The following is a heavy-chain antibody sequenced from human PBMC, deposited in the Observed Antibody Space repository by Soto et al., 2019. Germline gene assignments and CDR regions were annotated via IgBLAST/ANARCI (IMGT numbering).Heavy chain of an antibody. D-gene: IGHD1-7*01. J-gene: IGHJ2*01. CDR1: GYPFCTYA. V-gene: IGHV1-18*04. CDR2: IRTNRGNT. Sequence: ASVKVSCKASGYPFCTYAITWVRQAPGQGLEWVGLIRTNRGNTYYAQNFQGRVTLTTDTSTTKAYMELMSLTSDDTAIYYCASTYNCNSDAFDHWGRG. CDR3: ASTYNCNSDAFDH.